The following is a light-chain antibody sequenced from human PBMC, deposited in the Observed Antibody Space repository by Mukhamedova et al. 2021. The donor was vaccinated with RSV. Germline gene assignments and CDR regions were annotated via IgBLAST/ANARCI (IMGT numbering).Light chain of an antibody. J-gene: IGKJ3*01. CDR2: GAS. CDR1: QSVSSSY. V-gene: IGKV3-20*01. Sequence: ASQSVSSSYLAWYQQKHGQAPRLLIYGASNRATGIPDRCSGSGSGTDFTLTISRLEPEDFAVYYCQQYDSSLGFTFGPGTKVDI. CDR3: QQYDSSLGFT.